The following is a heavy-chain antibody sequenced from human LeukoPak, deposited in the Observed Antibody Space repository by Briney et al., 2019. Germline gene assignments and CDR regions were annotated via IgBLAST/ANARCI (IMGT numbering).Heavy chain of an antibody. Sequence: ASVKVSCKASGYTFTSYGISWVRQAPGQGLEWMGWISAYNGNTDYAQKLQGRVTMTIDTSTSTAYMELRSLRSDDTAVYYCARVRFLNTRHYYYYYGMDVWGQGTTVTVSS. J-gene: IGHJ6*02. CDR2: ISAYNGNT. CDR1: GYTFTSYG. CDR3: ARVRFLNTRHYYYYYGMDV. V-gene: IGHV1-18*01. D-gene: IGHD3-3*01.